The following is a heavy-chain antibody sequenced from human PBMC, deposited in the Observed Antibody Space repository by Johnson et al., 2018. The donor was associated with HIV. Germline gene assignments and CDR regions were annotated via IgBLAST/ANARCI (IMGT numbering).Heavy chain of an antibody. D-gene: IGHD3-22*01. V-gene: IGHV3-7*05. J-gene: IGHJ3*02. CDR1: GFTLSNHW. CDR2: VNQDGSAK. Sequence: VQLVESGGGLVQPGGSLRLSCAASGFTLSNHWMSWVRQAPGKGLEYVANVNQDGSAKFYVDSVKGRFTISRDNAKNSLYLQMNSLRAEDTAVYYCARGRHSSGYYTAAFDIWGQGTMVTVSS. CDR3: ARGRHSSGYYTAAFDI.